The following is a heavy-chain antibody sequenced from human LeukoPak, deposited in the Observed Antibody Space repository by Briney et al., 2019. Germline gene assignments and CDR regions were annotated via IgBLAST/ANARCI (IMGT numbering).Heavy chain of an antibody. J-gene: IGHJ4*02. V-gene: IGHV4-59*08. CDR1: GGSISSYS. D-gene: IGHD6-19*01. CDR2: IYYSGST. Sequence: PSETLSLTCTVSGGSISSYSWSWIRQPPGKGLEWIGYIYYSGSTNYNPSLKSRVTISVDTSKNQFSLKLSSVTAADTAVYYCARHTPYSSGAIDYWGQGTLVTVSS. CDR3: ARHTPYSSGAIDY.